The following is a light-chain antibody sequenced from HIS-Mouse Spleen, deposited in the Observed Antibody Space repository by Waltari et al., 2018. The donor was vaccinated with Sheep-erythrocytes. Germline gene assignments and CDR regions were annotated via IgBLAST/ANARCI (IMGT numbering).Light chain of an antibody. CDR2: DVR. V-gene: IGLV2-14*03. CDR1: SSDVGGYNY. Sequence: QSALTQPASVSGSPGPSITISCTGTSSDVGGYNYFSWYQKHPGKAPKLLIYDVRNRPSGVSNRFSGSKSGKTASLTISGLQAEDEADYYCSSYTSSSSYVFGTGTKVTVL. CDR3: SSYTSSSSYV. J-gene: IGLJ1*01.